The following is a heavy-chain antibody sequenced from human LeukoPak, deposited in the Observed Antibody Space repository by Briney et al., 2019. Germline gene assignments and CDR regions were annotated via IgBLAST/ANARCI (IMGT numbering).Heavy chain of an antibody. CDR2: IKQDGHEK. CDR1: GFTFISYW. J-gene: IGHJ4*02. Sequence: GGSLRLSCAASGFTFISYWMTRVRQAPGKGLEWVANIKQDGHEKYYVDSVKGRFTISRDNAKNSLYLQMNSLRAEDTAVYYCARADYGNSVDYWGQGTLVTVSS. CDR3: ARADYGNSVDY. V-gene: IGHV3-7*01. D-gene: IGHD4-11*01.